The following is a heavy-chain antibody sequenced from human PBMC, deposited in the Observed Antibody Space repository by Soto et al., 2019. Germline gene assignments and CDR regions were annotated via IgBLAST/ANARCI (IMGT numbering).Heavy chain of an antibody. CDR1: GFTFSSYA. CDR3: AKPNYDFLSAGTWFDP. J-gene: IGHJ5*02. Sequence: GGSLRLSCAASGFTFSSYAMSWVRQAPGKGLEWVSAISGSGGSTYYADSVKGRFTISRDNSKNTLYLQMNSLRAEDTAVYYCAKPNYDFLSAGTWFDPWGQGTLVTVSS. V-gene: IGHV3-23*01. D-gene: IGHD3-3*01. CDR2: ISGSGGST.